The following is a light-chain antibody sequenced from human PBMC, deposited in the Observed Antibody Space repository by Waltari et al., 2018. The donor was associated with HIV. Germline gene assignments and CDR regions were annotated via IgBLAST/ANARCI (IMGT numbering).Light chain of an antibody. V-gene: IGLV2-11*01. J-gene: IGLJ1*01. CDR2: EVS. CDR1: SSDVGGYNS. CDR3: CSYGGTYNV. Sequence: QSALTQPRSVSGSPGQSVTISCTGTSSDVGGYNSVSWYQQHPVKAPQLMIYEVSKWPSGVPDRFSGSKSGNTSSLTISVLRADDEADYYCCSYGGTYNVFGTGTKVTIL.